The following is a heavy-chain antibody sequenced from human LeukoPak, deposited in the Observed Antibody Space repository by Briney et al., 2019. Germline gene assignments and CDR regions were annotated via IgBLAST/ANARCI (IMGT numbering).Heavy chain of an antibody. J-gene: IGHJ4*02. CDR1: GGTFSSYS. CDR2: IIPIFGTA. V-gene: IGHV1-69*01. Sequence: SVTVSCKACGGTFSSYSISWVRQAPGQGLEWMGGIIPIFGTANYEQKFQGRVTITADESTSTAYMELSSLRSEDTAVYYCAREGTYYDILTGYSNWGQGTLVTVSS. D-gene: IGHD3-9*01. CDR3: AREGTYYDILTGYSN.